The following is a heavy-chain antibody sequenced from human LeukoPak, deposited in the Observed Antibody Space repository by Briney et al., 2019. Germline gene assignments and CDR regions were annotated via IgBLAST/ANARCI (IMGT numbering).Heavy chain of an antibody. CDR3: ARGYHYGSGTYPIDN. CDR1: GYTFTDYG. Sequence: VASVKVSCKASGYTFTDYGLTWVRQAPGQGLEWMGWVSGYNGNTNYAQMIQGRVTMTTDTSTSTAYMEMTSLRSDDTAVYYCARGYHYGSGTYPIDNWGQGTLVTVSS. V-gene: IGHV1-18*01. D-gene: IGHD3-10*01. J-gene: IGHJ4*02. CDR2: VSGYNGNT.